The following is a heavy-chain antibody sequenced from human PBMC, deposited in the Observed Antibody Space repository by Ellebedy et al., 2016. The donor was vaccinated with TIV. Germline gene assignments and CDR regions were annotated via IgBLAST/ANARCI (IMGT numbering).Heavy chain of an antibody. J-gene: IGHJ4*02. V-gene: IGHV1-46*01. CDR3: ARSDNSGYSNYFDY. CDR1: GYTFSSYF. Sequence: AASVKVSCKASGYTFSSYFMHWVRQAPGQGLEWMGIINHSGGSTNYAQKFQGRVTMTRDTSTSIDYMELSSLRSEDTAVYYCARSDNSGYSNYFDYWGQGTLVTVSS. D-gene: IGHD3-22*01. CDR2: INHSGGST.